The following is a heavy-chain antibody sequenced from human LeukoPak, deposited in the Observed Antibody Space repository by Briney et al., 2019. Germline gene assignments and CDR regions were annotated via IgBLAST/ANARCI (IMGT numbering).Heavy chain of an antibody. D-gene: IGHD6-13*01. CDR3: AKDYGPKQLVFLDS. Sequence: GGSLRLSCVGSGFTFSTYAMSWVRQAPGKGLEWVSAISDNGGTTFYADSVKGRFTITRDNSKNTLYVQMNSLRGEDTAVYYCAKDYGPKQLVFLDSWGQGTLVTVSS. J-gene: IGHJ4*02. V-gene: IGHV3-23*01. CDR1: GFTFSTYA. CDR2: ISDNGGTT.